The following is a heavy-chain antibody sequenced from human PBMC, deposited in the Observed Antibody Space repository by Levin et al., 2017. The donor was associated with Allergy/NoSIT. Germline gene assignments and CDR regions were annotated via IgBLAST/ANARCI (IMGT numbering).Heavy chain of an antibody. CDR2: ISAYNGNT. CDR1: GYTFTSYG. Sequence: GESLKISCKASGYTFTSYGISWVRQAPGQGLEWMGWISAYNGNTNYAQKLQGRVTMTTDTSTSTAYMELRSLRSDDTAVYYCARSRPTVTTSGPIDYWGQGTLVTVSS. D-gene: IGHD4-17*01. CDR3: ARSRPTVTTSGPIDY. V-gene: IGHV1-18*01. J-gene: IGHJ4*02.